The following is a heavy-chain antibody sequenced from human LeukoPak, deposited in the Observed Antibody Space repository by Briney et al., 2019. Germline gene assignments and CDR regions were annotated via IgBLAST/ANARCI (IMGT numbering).Heavy chain of an antibody. CDR1: GGSISSSNYY. D-gene: IGHD2-21*02. V-gene: IGHV4-39*01. J-gene: IGHJ4*02. Sequence: PSETLSLTCTVSGGSISSSNYYWGWIRQPPGKGLEWIGSLYYSGTTYYNPSLKSRVTISVDTSNNQFSLKLSSVTAADTAVYYCARRGDSQEFDYWGQGTLVTVSS. CDR2: LYYSGTT. CDR3: ARRGDSQEFDY.